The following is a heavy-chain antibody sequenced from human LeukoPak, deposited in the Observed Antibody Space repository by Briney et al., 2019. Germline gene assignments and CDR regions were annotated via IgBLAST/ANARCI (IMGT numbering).Heavy chain of an antibody. CDR3: AKTVTGQAWYFDL. D-gene: IGHD1-20*01. V-gene: IGHV3-23*01. Sequence: GGSLRLSCAASGFTFSTYGMHWVRQAPGKGLEWVSAIRDNGDKTDFADSVKGRFTISRDNSRNTVFLQMNTLRVEDTAIYCCAKTVTGQAWYFDLWGRGTLVTVSS. J-gene: IGHJ2*01. CDR2: IRDNGDKT. CDR1: GFTFSTYG.